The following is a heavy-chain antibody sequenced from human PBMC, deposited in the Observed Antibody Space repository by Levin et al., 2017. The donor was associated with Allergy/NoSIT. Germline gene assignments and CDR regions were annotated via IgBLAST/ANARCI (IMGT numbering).Heavy chain of an antibody. V-gene: IGHV3-66*01. CDR2: IYSGGST. CDR1: GFTVSSNY. Sequence: GGSLRLSCAASGFTVSSNYMSWVRQAPGKGLEWVSVIYSGGSTYYADSVKGRFTISRDNSKNTLYLQMNSLRAEDTAVYYCARKVATTLEYYFDYWGQGTLVTVSS. D-gene: IGHD5-12*01. CDR3: ARKVATTLEYYFDY. J-gene: IGHJ4*02.